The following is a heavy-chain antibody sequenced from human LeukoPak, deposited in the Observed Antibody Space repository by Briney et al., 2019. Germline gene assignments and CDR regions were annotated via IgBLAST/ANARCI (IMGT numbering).Heavy chain of an antibody. D-gene: IGHD6-19*01. CDR1: GGSISSSSYY. J-gene: IGHJ4*02. CDR3: ARVVMLAADFDY. CDR2: IYYSGST. Sequence: PSETLSLTCTVSGGSISSSSYYWGWIRQPPGKGLEWIGSIYYSGSTYYNPSLKSRVTISVDTSKNQFSLKLSSVTAADTAVYYCARVVMLAADFDYWGQGTLATVSS. V-gene: IGHV4-39*07.